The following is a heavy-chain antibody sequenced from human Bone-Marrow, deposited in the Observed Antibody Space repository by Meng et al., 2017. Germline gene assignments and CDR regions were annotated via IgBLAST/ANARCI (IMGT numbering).Heavy chain of an antibody. Sequence: GESLKISCAASGFTFSSYSMNWVRQAPGKGLEWVSSISSSSSYIYYADSVKGRLTISRDNAKSSLYLQMNSLRAEDTAVYYCASNTIFGVVIPYYYYGMDVWGQGTTVTVSS. V-gene: IGHV3-21*01. J-gene: IGHJ6*02. D-gene: IGHD3-3*01. CDR2: ISSSSSYI. CDR3: ASNTIFGVVIPYYYYGMDV. CDR1: GFTFSSYS.